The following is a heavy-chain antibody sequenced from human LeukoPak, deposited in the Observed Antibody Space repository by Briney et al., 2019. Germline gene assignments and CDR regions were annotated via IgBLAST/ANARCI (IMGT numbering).Heavy chain of an antibody. CDR3: ARGALLWFGAKMEYYFDS. V-gene: IGHV4-39*07. D-gene: IGHD3-10*01. Sequence: SETLSLTCTVSGGSVSSSTNYWGWIRQPPGKGLEWIGTIYYSGSTYYNPSLKSRVSLSVDMSKNQFSLRLKSVTAVDTAVYYCARGALLWFGAKMEYYFDSWGQGTPLTVSS. CDR2: IYYSGST. CDR1: GGSVSSSTNY. J-gene: IGHJ4*02.